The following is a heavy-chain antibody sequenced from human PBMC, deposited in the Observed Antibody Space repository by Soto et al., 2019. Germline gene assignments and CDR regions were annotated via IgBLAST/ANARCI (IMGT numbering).Heavy chain of an antibody. J-gene: IGHJ6*02. Sequence: PGGSLRLSCAASGFTFSSYAMSWVRQAPGKGLEWVSAISGSGGSTYYADSVKGRFTISRDNSKNTLYLQMNSLRAEDTAVYYCAKDILTVFTYNETYYYYGMDVWGQGTTVTVSS. CDR1: GFTFSSYA. CDR3: AKDILTVFTYNETYYYYGMDV. V-gene: IGHV3-23*01. D-gene: IGHD3-9*01. CDR2: ISGSGGST.